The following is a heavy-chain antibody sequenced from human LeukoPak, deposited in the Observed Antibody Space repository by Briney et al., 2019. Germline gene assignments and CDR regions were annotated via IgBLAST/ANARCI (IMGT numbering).Heavy chain of an antibody. D-gene: IGHD1-26*01. J-gene: IGHJ3*02. CDR3: ARRGIVYGNDDAFDI. CDR2: IYPGDSDA. V-gene: IGHV5-51*01. CDR1: GYSFTSYW. Sequence: GESLKISCKGSGYSFTSYWIAWVRQMPGKGLEWMGIIYPGDSDARYSPSFQGRVTISADKSISTAYLQWNSLKASDTAMYYCARRGIVYGNDDAFDIWGQGTMVTVSS.